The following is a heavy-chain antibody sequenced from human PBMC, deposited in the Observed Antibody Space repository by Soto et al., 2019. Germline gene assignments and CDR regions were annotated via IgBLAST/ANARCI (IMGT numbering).Heavy chain of an antibody. CDR3: GRDEASNGVGV. CDR1: GFPFTNYW. D-gene: IGHD4-4*01. CDR2: IKVDGSEK. J-gene: IGHJ6*02. V-gene: IGHV3-7*01. Sequence: PGRSLRLSCVASGFPFTNYWMSWVRQSPGKGLEWVANIKVDGSEKRYVDSVRGRFTISRDNDKNSVYLPMNSLRADDTALYYCGRDEASNGVGVWGQGTTVTVS.